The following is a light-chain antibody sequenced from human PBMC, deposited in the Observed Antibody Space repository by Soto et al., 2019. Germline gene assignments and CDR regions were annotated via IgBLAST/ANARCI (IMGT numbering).Light chain of an antibody. CDR1: QSISGY. J-gene: IGKJ2*01. CDR2: AAS. V-gene: IGKV1-39*01. Sequence: DIQMTQSPSSLSASVGDRVTITCRASQSISGYLSWYYQRTGKAPKLLISAASTLQSGVPSRFGGSGSGTDFTLTISSLQPEDSATYDCRQSYTVTYTFGQGTKLEVK. CDR3: RQSYTVTYT.